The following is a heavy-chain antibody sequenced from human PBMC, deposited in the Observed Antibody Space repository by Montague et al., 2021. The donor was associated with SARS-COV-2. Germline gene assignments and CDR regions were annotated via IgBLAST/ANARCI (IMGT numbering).Heavy chain of an antibody. J-gene: IGHJ6*02. CDR1: GDSISDYY. CDR2: IFRSGAT. CDR3: ARTSRGSRYFYGVDV. D-gene: IGHD3-10*01. Sequence: SETLSLTCTVSGDSISDYYWSWIRQPPRMGLEWIGYIFRSGATNYNPPLKSRVIISLDTSKSQFSLRLSSATAADTAIYYCARTSRGSRYFYGVDVWGQGTTVTVSS. V-gene: IGHV4-59*01.